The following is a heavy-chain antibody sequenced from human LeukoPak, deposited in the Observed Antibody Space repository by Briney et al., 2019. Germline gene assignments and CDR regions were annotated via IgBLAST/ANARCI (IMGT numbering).Heavy chain of an antibody. V-gene: IGHV1-69*05. CDR1: VGTFSSYA. D-gene: IGHD5-18*01. J-gene: IGHJ4*02. CDR2: IIPIFGTA. Sequence: SVKVSCKDSVGTFSSYAISWVRQAPGQGLEWMGGIIPIFGTANYAQKFQGRVTITTEESTSTAYMELSTLRSEDTAVYYCARDRGYSYGLDYWGQGTLVTVSS. CDR3: ARDRGYSYGLDY.